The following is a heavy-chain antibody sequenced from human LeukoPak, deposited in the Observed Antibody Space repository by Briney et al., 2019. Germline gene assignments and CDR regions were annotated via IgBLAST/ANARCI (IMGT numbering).Heavy chain of an antibody. CDR3: AREGHYYDSSGYYHNPIDY. Sequence: SETLSLTCTVSGGSISGYYWSWIRQPPGKGLEWIGYIYYSGSTNYNPSLKSRVTISVDTSKNQFSLKLSSVTAADTAVYYCAREGHYYDSSGYYHNPIDYWGQGTLVTVSS. J-gene: IGHJ4*02. V-gene: IGHV4-59*12. CDR2: IYYSGST. CDR1: GGSISGYY. D-gene: IGHD3-22*01.